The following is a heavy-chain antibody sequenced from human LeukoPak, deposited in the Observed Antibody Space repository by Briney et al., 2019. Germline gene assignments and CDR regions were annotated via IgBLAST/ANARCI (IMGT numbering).Heavy chain of an antibody. CDR3: ATDSSSWYFDY. V-gene: IGHV3-23*01. Sequence: GGSLRLSCAGSGFTFSSYAMSWVRQVPGKGLEWVSSITGSGGSTNYADSVKGRFTISRDNSKNTLYLQMNSLRAEDTAIYYCATDSSSWYFDYWGQGTLVTVSS. D-gene: IGHD6-13*01. CDR1: GFTFSSYA. CDR2: ITGSGGST. J-gene: IGHJ4*02.